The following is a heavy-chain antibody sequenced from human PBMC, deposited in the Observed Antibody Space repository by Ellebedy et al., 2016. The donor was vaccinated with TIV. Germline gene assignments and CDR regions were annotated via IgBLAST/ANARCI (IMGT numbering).Heavy chain of an antibody. V-gene: IGHV4-4*02. CDR2: IYYSGST. D-gene: IGHD3-16*02. CDR3: ARCPFLLGELSSDLRDAFDI. J-gene: IGHJ3*02. Sequence: SETLSLTXAVSGGSISSSNWWSWVRPPPGKGLEWIGYIYYSGSTYYNPSLKSRVTISVDTSKNQFSLTLSSVTAADTAVYYCARCPFLLGELSSDLRDAFDIWGQGTMVTVSS. CDR1: GGSISSSNW.